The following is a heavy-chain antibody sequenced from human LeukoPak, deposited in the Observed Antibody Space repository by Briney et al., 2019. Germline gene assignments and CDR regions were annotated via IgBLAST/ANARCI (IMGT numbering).Heavy chain of an antibody. V-gene: IGHV3-21*01. CDR2: ISSSSSYI. CDR1: GFTFSSYS. D-gene: IGHD5-12*01. J-gene: IGHJ6*03. Sequence: GGSLRLSCAASGFTFSSYSMNWVRQAPGKGLEWVSSISSSSSYIYYADSVKGRFTISRDNAKNSLYLQMNSLRAEDTAVYYCARSLRGYSGYEGYMDVWGKGTTVTVSS. CDR3: ARSLRGYSGYEGYMDV.